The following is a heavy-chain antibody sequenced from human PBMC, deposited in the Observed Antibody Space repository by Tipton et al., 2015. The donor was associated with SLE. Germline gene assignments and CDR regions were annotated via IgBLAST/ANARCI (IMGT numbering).Heavy chain of an antibody. V-gene: IGHV4-34*01. CDR2: IHHSGST. CDR3: AREGVPRTRGFDY. J-gene: IGHJ4*02. D-gene: IGHD1-1*01. Sequence: GLVKPSQTLSLTCAISGDSVSSNSAAWSWIRQPPGKGLEWIGEIHHSGSTNYNPSLKSRLTISVDTSKDQFSLKLSSVTAADTAVYYCAREGVPRTRGFDYWGQGTLVTVSS. CDR1: GDSVSSNSAA.